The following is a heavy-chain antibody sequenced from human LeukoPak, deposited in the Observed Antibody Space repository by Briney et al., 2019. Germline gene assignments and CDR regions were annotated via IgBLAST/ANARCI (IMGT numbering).Heavy chain of an antibody. CDR2: ISYDGSNK. V-gene: IGHV3-30*18. J-gene: IGHJ4*02. Sequence: GGSLRLSCAASGFTFSSYGMHWGRQAPGKGLERVAVISYDGSNKYYADSVKGRFTISRDNSKNTLYLQMNSLRAEDTAVYYCAKDPYYYDSSGWGYFDYWGQGTLVTVSS. CDR3: AKDPYYYDSSGWGYFDY. CDR1: GFTFSSYG. D-gene: IGHD3-22*01.